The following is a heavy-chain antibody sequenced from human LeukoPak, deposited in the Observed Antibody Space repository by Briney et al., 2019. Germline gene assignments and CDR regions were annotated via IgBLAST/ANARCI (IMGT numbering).Heavy chain of an antibody. J-gene: IGHJ4*02. D-gene: IGHD3-3*02. CDR1: EFTFSSYA. V-gene: IGHV3-23*01. CDR3: ARGASRISWPGIDY. Sequence: GGSLRLSCAASEFTFSSYAMSWVRQAPGKGLEWVSAISGSGGSTYYADSVKGRFTISRDNSNNSVSLQMTNLRVEDTAIYYCARGASRISWPGIDYWGQGTLVTVSS. CDR2: ISGSGGST.